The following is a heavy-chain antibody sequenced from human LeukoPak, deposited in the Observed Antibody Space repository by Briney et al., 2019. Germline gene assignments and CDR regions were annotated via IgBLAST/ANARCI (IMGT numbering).Heavy chain of an antibody. CDR2: ISWDGGST. V-gene: IGHV3-43*01. D-gene: IGHD6-13*01. CDR1: GFTFADYT. Sequence: GGSPRLACAASGFTFADYTMHWVRQAPGKCLELVSLISWDGGSTYYAEPVQGRFTIPRDNSKNSLYLQMNSLRAEDTALYCCAEDAAAASYMDVWGKGTTVPVSS. J-gene: IGHJ6*03. CDR3: AEDAAAASYMDV.